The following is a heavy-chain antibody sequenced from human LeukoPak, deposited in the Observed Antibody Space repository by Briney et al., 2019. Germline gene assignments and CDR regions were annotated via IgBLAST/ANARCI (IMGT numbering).Heavy chain of an antibody. D-gene: IGHD3-3*01. Sequence: ASVKVSCKASGYTFTGYYMHWVRQAPGQGLEWMGWINPNSGGTNYAQKFQGRVTMTRDTSTSTAYMELSRLRSDDTAVYYCARGRSKIRYYDFWSGCFDYWGQGTLVTVSS. CDR1: GYTFTGYY. CDR2: INPNSGGT. CDR3: ARGRSKIRYYDFWSGCFDY. J-gene: IGHJ4*02. V-gene: IGHV1-2*02.